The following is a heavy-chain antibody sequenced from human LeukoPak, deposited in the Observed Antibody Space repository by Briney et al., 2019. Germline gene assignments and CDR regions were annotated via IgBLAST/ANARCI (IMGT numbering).Heavy chain of an antibody. Sequence: SETLSLTCTVSGGSISSSSYYWGWIRQPPGKGLEWIGSIYYSGNTYYNPSLKSRVTISVDTSKNQFSLKLSSVTAADTAVYYCARPALRWSVNYYFDYWGQGTLVTVSS. J-gene: IGHJ4*02. V-gene: IGHV4-39*01. D-gene: IGHD4-23*01. CDR2: IYYSGNT. CDR1: GGSISSSSYY. CDR3: ARPALRWSVNYYFDY.